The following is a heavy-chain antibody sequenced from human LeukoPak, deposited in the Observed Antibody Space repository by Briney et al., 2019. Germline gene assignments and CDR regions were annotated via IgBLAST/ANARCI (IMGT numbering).Heavy chain of an antibody. V-gene: IGHV3-21*01. J-gene: IGHJ6*03. CDR3: ARLSAYYYGSYFYYYMDV. CDR2: ISSSGHYM. CDR1: GFTFSSYS. D-gene: IGHD3-10*01. Sequence: AGSLRLSCAASGFTFSSYSMNWVRQAPGKGLQWVSSISSSGHYMYYADSVKGRFTISRDNAKKSVYFHMSSLRAEDTALYYCARLSAYYYGSYFYYYMDVWGKGTTVTVSS.